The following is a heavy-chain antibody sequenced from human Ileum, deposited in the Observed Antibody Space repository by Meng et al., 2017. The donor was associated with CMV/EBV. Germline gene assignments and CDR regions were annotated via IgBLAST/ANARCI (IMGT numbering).Heavy chain of an antibody. CDR2: IYTGGDT. CDR3: AKSNGYTATN. V-gene: IGHV3-53*01. J-gene: IGHJ4*02. CDR1: GFSVSSTF. D-gene: IGHD5-24*01. Sequence: EAGGGLIQPGGSLMLSCAASGFSVSSTFMSWFRQAPGKGLEWVSIIYTGGDTKYADSVKGRFSISRDSSENTVFLQMNSLRVVDTAVYYCAKSNGYTATNWGQGSLVTVSS.